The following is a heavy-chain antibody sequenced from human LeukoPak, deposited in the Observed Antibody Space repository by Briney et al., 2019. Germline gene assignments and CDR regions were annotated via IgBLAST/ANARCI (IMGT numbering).Heavy chain of an antibody. CDR1: RFTFSSDG. D-gene: IGHD4-17*01. Sequence: PGGSLRLSCTASRFTFSSDGMHWVRQAPGKGLEWVAFIRYDGSNKYYADSVKGRFTTSRDNSKNTLYLQMNSLRAEDTAVYYCAKDPSHDYGDYWFDPWGQGTLVTVSS. V-gene: IGHV3-30*02. CDR3: AKDPSHDYGDYWFDP. CDR2: IRYDGSNK. J-gene: IGHJ5*02.